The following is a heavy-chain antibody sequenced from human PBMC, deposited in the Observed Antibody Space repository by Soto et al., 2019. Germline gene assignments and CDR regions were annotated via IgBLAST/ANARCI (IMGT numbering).Heavy chain of an antibody. D-gene: IGHD1-20*01. Sequence: GGSLRLSCAASGFTFDEYAMHWVRQAPGKGLEWVSGISWNSGSIGYADSVKGRFTISRDNAKNSLYLQMNSLRAEDTALYYCAKDFSLITQSTLFDYWGQGTLVTVSS. V-gene: IGHV3-9*01. CDR2: ISWNSGSI. CDR1: GFTFDEYA. CDR3: AKDFSLITQSTLFDY. J-gene: IGHJ4*02.